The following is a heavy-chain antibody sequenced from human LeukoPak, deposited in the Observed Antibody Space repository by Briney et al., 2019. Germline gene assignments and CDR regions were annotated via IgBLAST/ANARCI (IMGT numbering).Heavy chain of an antibody. CDR3: ARDRDGYAYSFDY. J-gene: IGHJ4*02. Sequence: SETLSLTCTVSGGSITSGSYHWGWIRQSPGKGLEWIGNTYYTGRAYYRPSLQSRVSISVDTSKKEFSLKLTSVTAADTAVYYCARDRDGYAYSFDYWGQGTLVTVSS. CDR1: GGSITSGSYH. V-gene: IGHV4-39*02. D-gene: IGHD5-24*01. CDR2: TYYTGRA.